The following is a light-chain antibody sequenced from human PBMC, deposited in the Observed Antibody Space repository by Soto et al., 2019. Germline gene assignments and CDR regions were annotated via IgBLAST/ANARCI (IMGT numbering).Light chain of an antibody. CDR3: GTWDSSLRAGV. CDR1: SSNIGKNY. V-gene: IGLV1-51*01. Sequence: QSVLTQPPSVSAAPGHKVTISCSGSSSNIGKNYVCWYRQVPGTAPKLLIYDNNKRPSGIPDRFSGSKSGTSATLDITGLQTGDEADYYCGTWDSSLRAGVFGPGTKLTVL. J-gene: IGLJ1*01. CDR2: DNN.